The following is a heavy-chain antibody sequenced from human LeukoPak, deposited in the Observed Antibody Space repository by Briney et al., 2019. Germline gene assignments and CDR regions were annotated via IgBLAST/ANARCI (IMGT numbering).Heavy chain of an antibody. J-gene: IGHJ4*02. CDR1: GGSISSYY. CDR2: IYYSGST. D-gene: IGHD3-3*01. V-gene: IGHV4-59*12. CDR3: ARGRNTNAY. Sequence: PSETLSLTCTVSGGSISSYYWSWIRQPPGKGLEWIGYIYYSGSTNYNPSLKSRVTISVDTSKNQFSLKLSSVAAADTAVYYCARGRNTNAYWGQGTLVTVSS.